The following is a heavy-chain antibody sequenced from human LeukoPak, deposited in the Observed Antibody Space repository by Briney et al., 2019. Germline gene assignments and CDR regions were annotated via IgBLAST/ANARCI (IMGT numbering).Heavy chain of an antibody. CDR1: GFTFSSYS. Sequence: KPGGSLRLSCAASGFTFSSYSMNWVRQAPGKGLEWVSSISSSSSYIYYADSVKGRFTISRDNAKNSLYLQMNSLRAEDTAVYYCAISYSRSYSNWFDPWGQGTLVTVSS. CDR2: ISSSSSYI. D-gene: IGHD1-26*01. CDR3: AISYSRSYSNWFDP. J-gene: IGHJ5*02. V-gene: IGHV3-21*01.